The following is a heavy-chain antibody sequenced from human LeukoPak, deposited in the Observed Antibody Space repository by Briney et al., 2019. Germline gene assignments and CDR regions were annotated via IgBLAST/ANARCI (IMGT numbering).Heavy chain of an antibody. CDR1: GSIFTNYS. J-gene: IGHJ4*02. V-gene: IGHV3-48*02. CDR3: ARESYWGSSGKGFDY. Sequence: GRSLRPSCAAAGSIFTNYSINCVRQAPRNWIEWVSYIDRSSNNIYYPDSVKGRFTISRDNAKNSLYLQMNSLRDEDTAVYYCARESYWGSSGKGFDYWGQGTLVTVSS. D-gene: IGHD7-27*01. CDR2: IDRSSNNI.